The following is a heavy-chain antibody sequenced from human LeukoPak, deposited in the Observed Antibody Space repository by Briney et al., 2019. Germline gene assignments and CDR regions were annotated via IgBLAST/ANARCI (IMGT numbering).Heavy chain of an antibody. V-gene: IGHV4-4*08. Sequence: SETLSLTCTVSGGSISNDYWSWFRQPPGKILEWIGYIHASRSTYYNPSLKSRVTISVDTSKNQFSLRLTSVTAADTAVYYCATSAVGRIDPWGQGTLVTVSS. CDR2: IHASRST. D-gene: IGHD6-19*01. CDR1: GGSISNDY. J-gene: IGHJ5*02. CDR3: ATSAVGRIDP.